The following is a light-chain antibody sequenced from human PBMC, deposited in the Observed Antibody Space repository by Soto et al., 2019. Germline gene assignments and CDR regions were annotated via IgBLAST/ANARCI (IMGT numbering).Light chain of an antibody. Sequence: EIVLTQSPGTLSLSPGERAILSCRASQSISNGYLAWFQQKPGQAPRLLIYYISKRATGIPDRFSGSGSGTYLTLTISRLEPEDFAVYYCQQSGASPETFGHGTKLEIK. CDR3: QQSGASPET. J-gene: IGKJ2*01. CDR1: QSISNGY. V-gene: IGKV3-20*01. CDR2: YIS.